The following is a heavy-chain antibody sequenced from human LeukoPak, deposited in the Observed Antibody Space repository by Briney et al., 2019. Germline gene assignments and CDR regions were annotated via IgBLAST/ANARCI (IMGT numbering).Heavy chain of an antibody. CDR3: ARVRSSRWDYYYYYMDV. D-gene: IGHD6-13*01. V-gene: IGHV3-7*01. CDR2: MKQDASEK. Sequence: GGSLRLSCAASKFTFSSDWMSWVRHGPGKGLEWVANMKQDASEKYYVDSVKGRFTISRDNAKNSLYLQMNSLRAEDTAVYYCARVRSSRWDYYYYYMDVWGKGTTVTVSS. CDR1: KFTFSSDW. J-gene: IGHJ6*03.